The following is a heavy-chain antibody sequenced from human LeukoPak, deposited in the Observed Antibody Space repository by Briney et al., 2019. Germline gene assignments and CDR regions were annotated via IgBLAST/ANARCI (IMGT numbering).Heavy chain of an antibody. D-gene: IGHD3-10*01. V-gene: IGHV3-23*01. Sequence: GGSLRLSCAASGFTFSSYAMSWVRQAPGKGLEWVSAISGNSGSTYYADSVKGRFTISRDNSKNTLYLQMNSLSAEDTAVYYCAKHNHASGKPGARSFDYWGQGALVTVSS. J-gene: IGHJ4*02. CDR2: ISGNSGST. CDR1: GFTFSSYA. CDR3: AKHNHASGKPGARSFDY.